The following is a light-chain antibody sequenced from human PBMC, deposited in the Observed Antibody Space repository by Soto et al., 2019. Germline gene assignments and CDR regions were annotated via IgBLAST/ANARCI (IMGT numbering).Light chain of an antibody. J-gene: IGKJ2*01. V-gene: IGKV3-20*01. Sequence: EIVLTQSPGTLSLSPGERATLSCRASQSVSSRYLAWYQQKPGQAPRLLIYGASSRATGIPDRISGSGSGKDFTLTITRLEPEDFALNHCQHYGTSPPMYTFGQGTKLEIK. CDR3: QHYGTSPPMYT. CDR1: QSVSSRY. CDR2: GAS.